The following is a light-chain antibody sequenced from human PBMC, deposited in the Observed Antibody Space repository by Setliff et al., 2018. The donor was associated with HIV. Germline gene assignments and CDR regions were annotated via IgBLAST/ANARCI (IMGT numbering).Light chain of an antibody. V-gene: IGLV2-14*01. J-gene: IGLJ1*01. CDR3: CAYAGTYTHYV. Sequence: QSALTQPASVSGSPGQSITISCTGTSSDVGGYNFVSWHQQHPGKATKLMIYEVSNRPSGVSNRFSGSKSGNTASLTISGLQAEDETDYYCCAYAGTYTHYVFGTGTKVTVL. CDR1: SSDVGGYNF. CDR2: EVS.